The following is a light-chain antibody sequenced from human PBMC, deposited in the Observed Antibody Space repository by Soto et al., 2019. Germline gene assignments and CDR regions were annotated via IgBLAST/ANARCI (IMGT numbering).Light chain of an antibody. J-gene: IGKJ5*01. Sequence: EIVLTQSPGTLSLSPGERATLSSRASQSFSRSFLAWYQQKPGQAPRLLLYGASSRATGIPDRFSGSGSGTDFTLSITSLEPEDFAVYFCQQYATSPITFGQGTRLEIK. CDR2: GAS. CDR3: QQYATSPIT. V-gene: IGKV3-20*01. CDR1: QSFSRSF.